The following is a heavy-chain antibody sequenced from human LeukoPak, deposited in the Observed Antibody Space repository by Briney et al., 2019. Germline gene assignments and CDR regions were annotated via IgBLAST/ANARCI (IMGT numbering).Heavy chain of an antibody. J-gene: IGHJ6*03. D-gene: IGHD6-13*01. V-gene: IGHV1-2*02. CDR2: INPNSGGT. CDR3: ARVLAAMGDYYYYYMDV. Sequence: GASVKVSCKASGYTFTSYAMHWVRQAPGQRLEWMGWINPNSGGTNYAQKFQGRVTMTRDTSISTAYMELSRLRSDDTAVYYCARVLAAMGDYYYYYMDVWGKGTTVTVSS. CDR1: GYTFTSYA.